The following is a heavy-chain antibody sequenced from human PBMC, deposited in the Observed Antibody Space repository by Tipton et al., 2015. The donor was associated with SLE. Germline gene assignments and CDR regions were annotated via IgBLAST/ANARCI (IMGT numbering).Heavy chain of an antibody. CDR3: ARVGWELKDYYYMDV. CDR1: GGSISSYY. CDR2: IYYSGST. J-gene: IGHJ6*03. V-gene: IGHV4-59*01. Sequence: TLSLTCTVSGGSISSYYWSWIRQPPGKGLEWIGYIYYSGSTNYHPSLKSRVTISVDTSKNQFSLKLSSVTAADTAVYYCARVGWELKDYYYMDVWGKGTTVTVSS. D-gene: IGHD1-26*01.